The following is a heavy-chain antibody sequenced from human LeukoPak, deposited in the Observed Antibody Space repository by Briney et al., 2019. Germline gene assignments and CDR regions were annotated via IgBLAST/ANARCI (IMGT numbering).Heavy chain of an antibody. J-gene: IGHJ2*01. CDR2: ISSSGSTI. Sequence: GGSLRLSCAASGFTFSSYEMNWVRQAPGKGLEWVSYISSSGSTIYYADSVKGRFTISRDNAKNSLYLQMNSLRAEDTAVYYCARDSYYARWFDLWGRGTLVTVSS. V-gene: IGHV3-48*03. CDR3: ARDSYYARWFDL. CDR1: GFTFSSYE. D-gene: IGHD2/OR15-2a*01.